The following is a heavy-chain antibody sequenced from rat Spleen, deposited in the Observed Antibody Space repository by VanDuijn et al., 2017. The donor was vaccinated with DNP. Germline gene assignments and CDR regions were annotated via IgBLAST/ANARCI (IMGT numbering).Heavy chain of an antibody. CDR2: ISYDDGST. CDR3: VRWNSGHFDY. V-gene: IGHV5-22*01. CDR1: GFTFSDYY. D-gene: IGHD4-3*01. J-gene: IGHJ2*01. Sequence: EVQLVESGGGLVQPGRSLKLSCAASGFTFSDYYMAWVRQAPTKGLEWVAYISYDDGSTYYGDSVKGRFTISRDNAKSTLYLQMNSLRSEDMATYYCVRWNSGHFDYWGQGVMVTVSS.